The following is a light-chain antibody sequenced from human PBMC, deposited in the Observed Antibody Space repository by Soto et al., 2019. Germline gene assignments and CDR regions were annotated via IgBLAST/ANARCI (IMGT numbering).Light chain of an antibody. J-gene: IGKJ2*02. CDR3: XQXNNWPPWT. CDR2: GAS. CDR1: QSVSSN. V-gene: IGKV3-15*01. Sequence: EIVMTQSPATLSVSPGERATLSCRASQSVSSNLAWYQQKPGQAPRLLIYGASTRATGIPARFSGSGSGTEFTLTISSLQSEDXXVYXCXQXNNWPPWTFGQGTKLEIK.